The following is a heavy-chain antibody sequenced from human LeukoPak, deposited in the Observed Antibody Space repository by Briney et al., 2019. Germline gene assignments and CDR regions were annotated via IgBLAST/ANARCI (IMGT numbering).Heavy chain of an antibody. D-gene: IGHD3-10*01. V-gene: IGHV3-13*01. CDR2: IGTAGDT. Sequence: GGSLRLSCAASGFTFSSYDMHWVRQATGKGLEWVSAIGTAGDTYYPGSVKGRFTISRENAKNSLYLQMNSLRAGDTAVYYCARGGGSGSYPAFDIWGQGTMVTVSS. CDR3: ARGGGSGSYPAFDI. CDR1: GFTFSSYD. J-gene: IGHJ3*02.